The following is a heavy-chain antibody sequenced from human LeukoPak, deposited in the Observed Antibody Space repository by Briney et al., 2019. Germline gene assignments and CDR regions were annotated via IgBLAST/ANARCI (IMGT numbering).Heavy chain of an antibody. D-gene: IGHD3-9*01. J-gene: IGHJ4*02. CDR3: ARVKLAEDELRYFGWHLDY. CDR2: IIPIFGTA. CDR1: GGTFSSYA. V-gene: IGHV1-69*13. Sequence: SVKVSCKASGGTFSSYAISWVRQAPGQGLEWMGGIIPIFGTANYAQKFQGRVTITADESTSIAYMELSSLRSEDTAVYYCARVKLAEDELRYFGWHLDYWGQGTLVTVSS.